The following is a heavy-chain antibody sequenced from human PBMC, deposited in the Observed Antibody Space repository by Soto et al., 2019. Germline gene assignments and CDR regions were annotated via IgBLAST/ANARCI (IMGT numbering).Heavy chain of an antibody. Sequence: EVQLLESGGGLVQPGGSLRLSCAASGITFTAYAMSWVRQAPGKGLEWVSSISGSGGSTYYADSVKGRLTISRDNSKNTLYLQMNSLGAEDTAVYYCATIIIPAATNFYWGQGTLVTVSS. CDR2: ISGSGGST. D-gene: IGHD2-2*01. CDR1: GITFTAYA. J-gene: IGHJ4*02. V-gene: IGHV3-23*01. CDR3: ATIIIPAATNFY.